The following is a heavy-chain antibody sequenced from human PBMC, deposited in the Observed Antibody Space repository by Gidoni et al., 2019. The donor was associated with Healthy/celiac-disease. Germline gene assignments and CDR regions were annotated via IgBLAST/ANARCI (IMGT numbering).Heavy chain of an antibody. V-gene: IGHV3-9*01. Sequence: EVQLVASGGGLVQPGWSLRPSCAASGFTFDVYAMHWVRQAPGKGLEWVSGISWNSGSIGYADSVKGRFTISRDNAKNSLYLQMNSLRAEDTALYYCAKVLITTDAFDIWGQGTMVTVSS. CDR1: GFTFDVYA. CDR2: ISWNSGSI. CDR3: AKVLITTDAFDI. J-gene: IGHJ3*02. D-gene: IGHD3-22*01.